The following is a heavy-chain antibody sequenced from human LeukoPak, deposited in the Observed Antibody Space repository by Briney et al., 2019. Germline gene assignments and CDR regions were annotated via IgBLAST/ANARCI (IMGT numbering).Heavy chain of an antibody. CDR2: INHGGRT. J-gene: IGHJ4*02. D-gene: IGHD3-22*01. V-gene: IGHV4-34*01. Sequence: GSLRLSCTASGFTFSSYSMNWVRQSPGKGLEWIGAINHGGRTNYNPSLQSRVSISVDASQNQFSLTMTSVTAADTAVYYCARVRGIGNYYYDSSGYYYFDYWGQGTLVTVSS. CDR1: GFTFSSYS. CDR3: ARVRGIGNYYYDSSGYYYFDY.